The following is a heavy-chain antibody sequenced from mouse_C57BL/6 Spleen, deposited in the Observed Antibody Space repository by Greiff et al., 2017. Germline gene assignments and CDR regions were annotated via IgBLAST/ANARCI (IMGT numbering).Heavy chain of an antibody. CDR1: GYTFTNYW. CDR2: IYPGGGYT. D-gene: IGHD2-4*01. CDR3: ARKGFYDYDWYYFDY. Sequence: QVQLQQSGAELVRPGTSVKMSCKASGYTFTNYWIGWAKQRPGHGLEWIGDIYPGGGYTNYNEKFKGKATLTADKSSSTAYMQFSSLTSEDSAIYDCARKGFYDYDWYYFDYRGQGTTLTVSS. V-gene: IGHV1-63*01. J-gene: IGHJ2*01.